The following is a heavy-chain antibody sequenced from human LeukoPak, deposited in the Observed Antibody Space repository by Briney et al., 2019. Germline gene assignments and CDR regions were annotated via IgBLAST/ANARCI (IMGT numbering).Heavy chain of an antibody. J-gene: IGHJ4*02. Sequence: GGSLRLSCAASGFTFSSYAMSWVRQAPGKGLEWVSAISGSGGSTYYADSVKGRFTISRDNSKNTLYLQMNSLRAEDTAVYYCAKHPNIVVVPAASDYWGQGTLVTVSS. D-gene: IGHD2-2*01. CDR1: GFTFSSYA. CDR2: ISGSGGST. V-gene: IGHV3-23*01. CDR3: AKHPNIVVVPAASDY.